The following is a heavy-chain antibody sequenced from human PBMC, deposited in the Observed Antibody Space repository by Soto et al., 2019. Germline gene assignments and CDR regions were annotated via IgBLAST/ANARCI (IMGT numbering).Heavy chain of an antibody. CDR1: GFTFSNYW. V-gene: IGHV3-7*01. CDR3: AREKRANGYFDY. CDR2: INQDGSEK. Sequence: ESGGGLVPPGGSLRLSCEASGFTFSNYWMSWVRQAPGKGLEWVANINQDGSEKYFVGSVNGRFTISRDNAKNSLFLQVNSLRAEDTAVYYCAREKRANGYFDYWGQGTLVTVSS. D-gene: IGHD6-25*01. J-gene: IGHJ4*02.